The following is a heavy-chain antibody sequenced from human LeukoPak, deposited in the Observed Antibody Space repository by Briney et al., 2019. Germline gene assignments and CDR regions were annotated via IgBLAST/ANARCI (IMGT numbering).Heavy chain of an antibody. V-gene: IGHV3-7*01. D-gene: IGHD6-19*01. Sequence: GGSLRLSCAASGFTFSSYWMSWVRQAPGKGLEWVANIKQDGSEKYYVDSVKGRFTISRDNAKNTLYLQMNSLRAEDTAVYYCASGVIAVAADDYWGQGTLVTVSS. CDR1: GFTFSSYW. CDR2: IKQDGSEK. J-gene: IGHJ4*02. CDR3: ASGVIAVAADDY.